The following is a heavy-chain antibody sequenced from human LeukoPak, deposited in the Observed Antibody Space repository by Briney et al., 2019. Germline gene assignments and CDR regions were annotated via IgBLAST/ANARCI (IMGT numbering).Heavy chain of an antibody. D-gene: IGHD3-22*01. J-gene: IGHJ3*02. CDR1: GGTFSSYA. CDR2: IIPIFGTA. Sequence: SVKVSCKASGGTFSSYAISWVRQAPGQGLEWMGGIIPIFGTANYAQRFQGRVTITADKSTSTAYMELSSLRSEDTAVYYCATEGYYDSSGHDAFDIWGQGTMVTVSS. CDR3: ATEGYYDSSGHDAFDI. V-gene: IGHV1-69*06.